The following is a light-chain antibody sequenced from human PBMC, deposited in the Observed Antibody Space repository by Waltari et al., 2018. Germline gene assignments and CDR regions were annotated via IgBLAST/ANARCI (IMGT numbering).Light chain of an antibody. J-gene: IGLJ2*01. CDR3: CSYAGDYSWI. Sequence: QSALTQPRSVSGSPGQSVTLSCTGAGRDVGGYNYVSWYQQHPGKAPKLMLDEVSKRPSGVPGRFSGSKSGNTASLTISGLQAEDEADYYCCSYAGDYSWIFGGGTKVTVL. CDR2: EVS. V-gene: IGLV2-11*01. CDR1: GRDVGGYNY.